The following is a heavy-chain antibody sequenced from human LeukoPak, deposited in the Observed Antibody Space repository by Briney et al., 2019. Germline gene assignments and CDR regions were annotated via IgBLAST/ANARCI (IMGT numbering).Heavy chain of an antibody. D-gene: IGHD5-18*01. J-gene: IGHJ6*03. Sequence: GGSLRLSCAVSGFTVSDNYMSWVRQAPGKGLEWVSLIYSGDTTLYADSVKGRFTISRDISKNTLYLQMNSLRAEDTAVYYCARSKDTAMVTEDYYYMDVWGKGTTVTVSS. CDR3: ARSKDTAMVTEDYYYMDV. CDR1: GFTVSDNY. V-gene: IGHV3-53*01. CDR2: IYSGDTT.